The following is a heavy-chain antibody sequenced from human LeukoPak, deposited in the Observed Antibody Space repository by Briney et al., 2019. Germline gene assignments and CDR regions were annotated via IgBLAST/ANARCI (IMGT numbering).Heavy chain of an antibody. D-gene: IGHD3-16*01. V-gene: IGHV3-7*01. CDR1: GFTFSSYG. CDR3: ATEHWGPNS. Sequence: GGSLRLSCAASGFTFSSYGMHWVRQAPGKGLEWLANIKGDGSDKNYVDSVKGRFTISRDNAKNSLFLQMSSLRGEDTALYYCATEHWGPNSWGQGTLVTVSS. CDR2: IKGDGSDK. J-gene: IGHJ4*02.